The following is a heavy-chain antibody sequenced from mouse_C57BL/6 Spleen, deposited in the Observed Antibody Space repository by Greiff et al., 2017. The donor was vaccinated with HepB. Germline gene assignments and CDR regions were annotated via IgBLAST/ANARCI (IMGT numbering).Heavy chain of an antibody. D-gene: IGHD1-1*01. CDR1: GFNIKDDY. CDR3: TTYYGSSDDY. V-gene: IGHV14-4*01. CDR2: IDPENGDT. Sequence: DVQLQESGAELVRPGASVKLSCTASGFNIKDDYMHWVKQRPDQGLEWIGWIDPENGDTEYASKFQGKATITADTSSNTAYLQLSSLTSEDTAVYYCTTYYGSSDDYWGQGTTLTVSS. J-gene: IGHJ2*01.